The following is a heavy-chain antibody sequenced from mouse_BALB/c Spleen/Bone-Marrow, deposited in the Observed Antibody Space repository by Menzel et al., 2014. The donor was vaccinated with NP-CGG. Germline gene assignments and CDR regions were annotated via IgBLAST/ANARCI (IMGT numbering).Heavy chain of an antibody. D-gene: IGHD1-1*01. CDR1: GFTFSDYG. CDR3: ARALAYGSSFDY. J-gene: IGHJ2*01. V-gene: IGHV5-15*02. Sequence: EVKVEESGGGLVQPGGSRKLSCAASGFTFSDYGMAWVRQAPGKGPEWVAFISSLAYSIYYTDTVTGRFTISRENAKNTLYLEMSSLRSEDTAMYYCARALAYGSSFDYWGQGTTLTVSS. CDR2: ISSLAYSI.